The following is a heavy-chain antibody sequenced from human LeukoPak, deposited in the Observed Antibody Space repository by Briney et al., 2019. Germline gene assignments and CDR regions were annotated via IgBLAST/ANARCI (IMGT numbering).Heavy chain of an antibody. J-gene: IGHJ5*02. CDR3: ARTYYYDSSGYREDWFDP. V-gene: IGHV3-23*01. CDR2: ISGSGGST. CDR1: GFTFTNYA. D-gene: IGHD3-22*01. Sequence: GGSLRLSCAASGFTFTNYAMTWVRQAPGKGLEWVSGISGSGGSTYFADSVKGRFTISRDNSKNTLNLQMNSLRAEDTAVYYCARTYYYDSSGYREDWFDPWGQGTLVTVSS.